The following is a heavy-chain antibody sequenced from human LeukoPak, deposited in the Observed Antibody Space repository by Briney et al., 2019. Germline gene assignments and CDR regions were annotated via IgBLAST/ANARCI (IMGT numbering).Heavy chain of an antibody. Sequence: GGSLRLSCAASGFTFSSYGMHWVRQAPGKGLEWVAVIWYDGSNKYYADSVKGRFTISRDNSKNTLYLQMNSLRAEDTAVYYCAKDKGWGYSTYDFYGMDVWGQGTTVTVSS. V-gene: IGHV3-33*06. CDR1: GFTFSSYG. J-gene: IGHJ6*02. CDR2: IWYDGSNK. CDR3: AKDKGWGYSTYDFYGMDV. D-gene: IGHD1-26*01.